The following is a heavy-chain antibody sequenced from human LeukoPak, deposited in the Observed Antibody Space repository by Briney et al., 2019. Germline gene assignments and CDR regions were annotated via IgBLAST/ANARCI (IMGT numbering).Heavy chain of an antibody. D-gene: IGHD2-21*01. Sequence: ASVKVSCKASGYTFTSYYMHWVRQAPGQGLEWMGIINPRGGSTSYAQKFQGRVTMTRDTSTSTVYMELSSLRSEDTAVYYCARDLFAYCGGDCYSPFDYWGQGTLVTVSS. CDR2: INPRGGST. J-gene: IGHJ4*02. CDR3: ARDLFAYCGGDCYSPFDY. V-gene: IGHV1-46*03. CDR1: GYTFTSYY.